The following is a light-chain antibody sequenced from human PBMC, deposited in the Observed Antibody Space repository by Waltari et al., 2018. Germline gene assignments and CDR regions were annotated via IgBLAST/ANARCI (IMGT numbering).Light chain of an antibody. CDR1: SSDVGIYNL. CDR3: CSYAGGSTVV. Sequence: QSALTQPASVSGSPGQSITISCTGTSSDVGIYNLVSWYQQHPGKAPKLMIYEGSKRPSGVSNRFSGSKSGNTVSLTISGLQAEDEADYYCCSYAGGSTVVFGGGTKLTVL. J-gene: IGLJ2*01. CDR2: EGS. V-gene: IGLV2-23*01.